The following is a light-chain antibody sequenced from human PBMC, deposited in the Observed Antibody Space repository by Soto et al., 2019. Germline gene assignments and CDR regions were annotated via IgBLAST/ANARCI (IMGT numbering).Light chain of an antibody. J-gene: IGKJ1*01. Sequence: DIQMTQSPSSLSAPVGDRVTITCRASQGISNSLAWYQQKPGKVPKLLIYAASTLQSGVPSRFSGSGSGTDSTLTISSLQPEDVATYYCHRCNSASWTFGQGTKVEIK. CDR3: HRCNSASWT. V-gene: IGKV1-27*01. CDR1: QGISNS. CDR2: AAS.